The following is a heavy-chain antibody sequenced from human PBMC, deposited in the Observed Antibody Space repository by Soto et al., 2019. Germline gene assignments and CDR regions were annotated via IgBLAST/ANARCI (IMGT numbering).Heavy chain of an antibody. Sequence: ASVKVSCKASGYTFTSYGISWVRQAPGQGLEWMGWISAYNGNTNYAQKLQGRVTMTTDTSTSTAYMELRSLRSDDTAVYYCARDSLVIGGATIYYYGMDVWGQGTTVTVS. V-gene: IGHV1-18*01. CDR1: GYTFTSYG. J-gene: IGHJ6*02. D-gene: IGHD1-26*01. CDR2: ISAYNGNT. CDR3: ARDSLVIGGATIYYYGMDV.